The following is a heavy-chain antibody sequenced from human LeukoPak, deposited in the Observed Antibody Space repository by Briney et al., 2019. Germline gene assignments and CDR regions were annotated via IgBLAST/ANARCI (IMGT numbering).Heavy chain of an antibody. CDR3: ARGLGNRITMIVVVKSGAFDI. Sequence: SETLSPTCAVYGGSFSGYYWSWIRQPPGKGLEWIGEINHSGSTDYNPSLKSRVTISVDTSKNQFSLKLSSVTAADTAVYYCARGLGNRITMIVVVKSGAFDIWGQGTMVTVSS. CDR2: INHSGST. D-gene: IGHD3-22*01. V-gene: IGHV4-34*01. CDR1: GGSFSGYY. J-gene: IGHJ3*02.